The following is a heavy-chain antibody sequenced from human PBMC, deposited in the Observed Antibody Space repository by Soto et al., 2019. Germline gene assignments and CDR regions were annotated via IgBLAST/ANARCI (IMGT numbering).Heavy chain of an antibody. CDR2: SSAYNGNT. CDR1: GYTFTSYV. J-gene: IGHJ6*02. V-gene: IGHV1-18*01. D-gene: IGHD6-19*01. CDR3: ARVVATVAGPYGMDV. Sequence: QVKLVQSGAEVKKPGASVKVSCRASGYTFTSYVISWVRQAPAQGLEWMGWSSAYNGNTNFAQKLQGRVTMTTDTSTSTAYMELRSLRSDDTAVYYCARVVATVAGPYGMDVWGLGTTVTVSS.